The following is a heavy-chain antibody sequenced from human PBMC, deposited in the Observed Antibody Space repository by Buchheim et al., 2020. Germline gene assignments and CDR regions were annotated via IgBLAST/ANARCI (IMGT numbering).Heavy chain of an antibody. CDR3: ARDTEDYIWGSYRYPDY. CDR2: IISSNTM. J-gene: IGHJ4*02. V-gene: IGHV3-11*01. Sequence: QVQLVESGGGLVKPGGSLRLSCAASGFTFSDYYMSWIRQAPGKGLEWVSYIISSNTMYYADSVKGRFPISRDNAKTSLYLQLNSLRGEDTAVYYCARDTEDYIWGSYRYPDYWGQGTL. CDR1: GFTFSDYY. D-gene: IGHD3-16*02.